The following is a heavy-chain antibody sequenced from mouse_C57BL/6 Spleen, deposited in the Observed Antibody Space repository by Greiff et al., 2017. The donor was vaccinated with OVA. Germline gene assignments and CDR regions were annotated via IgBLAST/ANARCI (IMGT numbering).Heavy chain of an antibody. V-gene: IGHV1-22*01. CDR1: GYTFTDYN. Sequence: VQLQQSGPELVKPGASVKMSCKASGYTFTDYNMHWVKQSHGKSLEWIGSINPNNGGTSYNQNFKGKATLTVNKSSSTAYMELRSLTSEDSAVYYCARTENYDFEDWDFDVWGTGTTVTVSS. D-gene: IGHD2-4*01. J-gene: IGHJ1*03. CDR3: ARTENYDFEDWDFDV. CDR2: INPNNGGT.